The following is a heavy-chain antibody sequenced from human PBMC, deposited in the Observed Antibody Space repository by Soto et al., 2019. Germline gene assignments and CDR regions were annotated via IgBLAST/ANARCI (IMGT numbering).Heavy chain of an antibody. J-gene: IGHJ4*02. D-gene: IGHD3-22*01. CDR3: GKNIFPDSYYYDSSGTFDY. Sequence: GGSLRLSCAASGFTFSSYAMSWVRQAPGKXLEWVSAISGSGGSTYYADSVKGRFTISRDNSKNTLYLQMNSLRAEDTAVYYCGKNIFPDSYYYDSSGTFDYWGQGPRVTVSS. V-gene: IGHV3-23*01. CDR2: ISGSGGST. CDR1: GFTFSSYA.